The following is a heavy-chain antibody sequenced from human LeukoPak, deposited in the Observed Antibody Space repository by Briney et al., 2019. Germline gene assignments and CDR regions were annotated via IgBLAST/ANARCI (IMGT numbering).Heavy chain of an antibody. V-gene: IGHV1-2*02. CDR2: INPNSGGT. J-gene: IGHJ4*02. Sequence: GASVKVSCKASGYTFTGYYIHWVRQAPGQGLEWMGWINPNSGGTTYAQNFQGRVTMTRDTSISTAYMVLSSLRPDDTAVYYCSREDYWGQGTLVTVPS. CDR1: GYTFTGYY. CDR3: SREDY.